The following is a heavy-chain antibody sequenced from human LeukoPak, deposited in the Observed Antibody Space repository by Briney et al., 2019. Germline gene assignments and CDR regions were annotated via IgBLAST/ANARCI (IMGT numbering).Heavy chain of an antibody. D-gene: IGHD2-2*02. CDR3: AREDIVVVPAAIQVKYYFDY. Sequence: GGSLRLSCAASGFTFSSYSMNWVRQAPGKGLEWVSSISSSSSYIYYADSVKGRFTISRDNAKNSLYLQMNSLRAEDTAVYYCAREDIVVVPAAIQVKYYFDYWGQGTLVTVSS. CDR2: ISSSSSYI. CDR1: GFTFSSYS. V-gene: IGHV3-21*01. J-gene: IGHJ4*02.